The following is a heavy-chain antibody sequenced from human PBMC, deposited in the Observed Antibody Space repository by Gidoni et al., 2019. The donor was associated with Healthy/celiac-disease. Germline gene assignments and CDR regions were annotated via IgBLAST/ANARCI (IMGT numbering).Heavy chain of an antibody. Sequence: EVQLVESGGGLVQPGRSLRLSSPASGLTFGDYARSWVRQAPGKGLGWVGFIRSKAYGGTTEYGASVKGRFTISRDDSKSIAYLQMNSLKTEDTAVYYCTRDSGYSSGWYFSYGDYWGQGTLVTVSS. J-gene: IGHJ4*02. CDR2: IRSKAYGGTT. CDR3: TRDSGYSSGWYFSYGDY. D-gene: IGHD6-19*01. CDR1: GLTFGDYA. V-gene: IGHV3-49*04.